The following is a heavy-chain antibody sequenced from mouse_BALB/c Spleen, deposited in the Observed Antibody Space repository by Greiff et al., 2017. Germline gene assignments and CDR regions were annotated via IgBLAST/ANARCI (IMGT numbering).Heavy chain of an antibody. Sequence: VQLQQSGAELARPGASVKMSCKASGYTFTSYTMHWVKQRPGQGLEWIGYINPSSGYTNYNQKFKDKATLTADKSSSTAYMQLSSLTSEDSAVYDCARPGSSFLGYAMDYWGQGTSVTVSS. CDR1: GYTFTSYT. J-gene: IGHJ4*01. V-gene: IGHV1-4*01. D-gene: IGHD1-1*01. CDR3: ARPGSSFLGYAMDY. CDR2: INPSSGYT.